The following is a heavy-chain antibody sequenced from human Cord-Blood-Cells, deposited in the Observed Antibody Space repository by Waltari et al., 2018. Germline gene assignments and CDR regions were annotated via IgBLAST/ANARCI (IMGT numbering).Heavy chain of an antibody. D-gene: IGHD6-13*01. J-gene: IGHJ5*02. V-gene: IGHV4-4*02. Sequence: QVQLQESGPGLVKPSGTLSLTCAVSGGSISSSNWWSWVRQPPGKGLEWIGEIYHSGSTNYIPSLKSRVTISVDKSKNQFSLKRSSVTAADTAVYYCARLGRAAAAGKRWFDPWGQGTLVTVSS. CDR1: GGSISSSNW. CDR3: ARLGRAAAAGKRWFDP. CDR2: IYHSGST.